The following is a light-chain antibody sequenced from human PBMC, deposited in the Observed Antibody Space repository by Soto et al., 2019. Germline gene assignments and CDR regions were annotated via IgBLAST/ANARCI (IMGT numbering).Light chain of an antibody. CDR1: SSDVGGYNY. V-gene: IGLV2-11*01. Sequence: QSVLTQPRSVSGSPGQSVTISCTGTSSDVGGYNYVSWYQQHPGKAPKLLIYSDGRRPSGVPDRFSGSKSGPSASLAISGLQSEDEADYYCAAWDVSLNGYVFGTGTKVTVL. CDR2: SDG. CDR3: AAWDVSLNGYV. J-gene: IGLJ1*01.